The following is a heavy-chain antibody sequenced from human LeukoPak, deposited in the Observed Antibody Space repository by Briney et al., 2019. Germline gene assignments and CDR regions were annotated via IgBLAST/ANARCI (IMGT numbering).Heavy chain of an antibody. CDR1: GESFSAYF. D-gene: IGHD4-17*01. CDR3: GVSTTRATTRTIDY. CDR2: ISRGGST. Sequence: SKTLSLTCAVYGESFSAYFWTWIRQPPGKGLEWIGEISRGGSTNYSPSLKSRVTISLDTSKNQVSLTLSSVTAADTAMYYCGVSTTRATTRTIDYWGQGTLVTVSS. J-gene: IGHJ4*02. V-gene: IGHV4-34*01.